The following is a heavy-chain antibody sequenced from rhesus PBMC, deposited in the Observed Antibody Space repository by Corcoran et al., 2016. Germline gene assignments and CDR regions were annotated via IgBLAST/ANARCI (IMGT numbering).Heavy chain of an antibody. Sequence: QVQLVQSGAEVKKPGSSVKVSCKASGYTFTDYYMHWVRQAPGKGLEWMGKINPKTGGTNYAQKFQGRVTMTRDTSTSTGYMELSSLRSEDTAVYYCERDRDYGTFDYWGQGVLVTVSS. J-gene: IGHJ4*01. CDR3: ERDRDYGTFDY. D-gene: IGHD4-29*01. V-gene: IGHV1-138*01. CDR2: INPKTGGT. CDR1: GYTFTDYY.